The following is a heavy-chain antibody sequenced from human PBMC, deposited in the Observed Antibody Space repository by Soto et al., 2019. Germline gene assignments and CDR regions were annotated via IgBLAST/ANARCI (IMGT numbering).Heavy chain of an antibody. V-gene: IGHV1-18*01. CDR2: ISGYNGNT. CDR3: AREYGNYGPDY. J-gene: IGHJ4*02. D-gene: IGHD4-17*01. CDR1: GYTFTTYG. Sequence: QVQLVQSGAEVKKPGASVKVSCKASGYTFTTYGIDWVRQAPGQGLEWMGWISGYNGNTNYAQKLQGRVTMTSDTSTNTAYMELRSLRSDDTAVYYCAREYGNYGPDYWAREPWSPSPQ.